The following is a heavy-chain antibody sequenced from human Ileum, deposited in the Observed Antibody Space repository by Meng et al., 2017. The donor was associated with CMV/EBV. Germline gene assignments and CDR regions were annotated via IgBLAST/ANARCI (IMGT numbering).Heavy chain of an antibody. CDR3: ARVPRRLTIRGYFDY. CDR2: INHSGST. J-gene: IGHJ4*02. V-gene: IGHV4-34*01. CDR1: GGSFSGYY. D-gene: IGHD5-24*01. Sequence: QGQLQQWGRGLLKPSETLSLTCAVYGGSFSGYYWSWIRQPPGKGLEWIGEINHSGSTNYNPSLKSRVTISVDTSKNQFSLKLSSVTAADTAVYYCARVPRRLTIRGYFDYWGQGTLVTVSS.